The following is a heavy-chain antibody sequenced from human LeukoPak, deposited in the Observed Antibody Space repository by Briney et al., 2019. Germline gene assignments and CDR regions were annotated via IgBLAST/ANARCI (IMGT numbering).Heavy chain of an antibody. V-gene: IGHV3-33*01. J-gene: IGHJ6*02. D-gene: IGHD6-13*01. CDR3: ARDHSSSTGGYYYYGMDV. CDR1: GFTFSSYG. CDR2: TWYDGSNK. Sequence: GRSLRLPCAASGFTFSSYGMQWVRQAPGKGLEWVAVTWYDGSNKYCADSVRGRFTIHRGNPKNTLYLPMNSLRAESTAVYYGARDHSSSTGGYYYYGMDVWGQGTTVTVSS.